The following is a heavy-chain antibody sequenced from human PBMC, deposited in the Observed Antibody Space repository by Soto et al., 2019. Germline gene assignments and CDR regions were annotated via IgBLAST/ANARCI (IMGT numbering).Heavy chain of an antibody. J-gene: IGHJ4*02. V-gene: IGHV1-2*02. CDR2: INPNSGGT. CDR3: AREEGITMIVVVTPGGWFDY. D-gene: IGHD3-22*01. Sequence: QVQLVQSGAEVKKPGASVKVSCKASGYTFTGYYMHWVRQAPGQGLEWMGWINPNSGGTNYAQKFQGRVTMTRDTAISTAYMELSRRRADDTAVYYCAREEGITMIVVVTPGGWFDYWGQGTLVTVSS. CDR1: GYTFTGYY.